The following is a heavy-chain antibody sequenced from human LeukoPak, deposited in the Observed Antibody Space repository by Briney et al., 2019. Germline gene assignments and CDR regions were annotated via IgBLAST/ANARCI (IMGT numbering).Heavy chain of an antibody. CDR1: GFTFSSYG. Sequence: PGRSLRLSCAASGFTFSSYGMHWVRQAPGKGLEWVSAISGRTGGTYYADPVKGRFTISRDNSKSTLYLQMDSLRAEDTAVYYCAKCGNSGCHLIDYWGQGTLVTVSS. CDR2: ISGRTGGT. D-gene: IGHD5-12*01. V-gene: IGHV3-23*01. J-gene: IGHJ4*02. CDR3: AKCGNSGCHLIDY.